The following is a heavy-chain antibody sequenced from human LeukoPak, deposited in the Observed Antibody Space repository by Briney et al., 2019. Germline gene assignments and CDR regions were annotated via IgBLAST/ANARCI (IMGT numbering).Heavy chain of an antibody. CDR2: INPSGGST. Sequence: ASVKVSCKASGYTFTSYYMHWVRQAPGRGLEWMGIINPSGGSTSYAQKFQGRVTMTRDTSTSTVYMELSSLRSEDTAVYYCAKEMRVLRYFDWLLYGAFDIWGQGTMVTVSS. CDR3: AKEMRVLRYFDWLLYGAFDI. V-gene: IGHV1-46*01. CDR1: GYTFTSYY. J-gene: IGHJ3*02. D-gene: IGHD3-9*01.